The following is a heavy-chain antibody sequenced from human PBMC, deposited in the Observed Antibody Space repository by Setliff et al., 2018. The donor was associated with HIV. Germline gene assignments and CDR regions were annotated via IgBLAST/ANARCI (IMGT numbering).Heavy chain of an antibody. CDR2: INVGNGNT. Sequence: ASVKVSCKASGYTFSNYVMQWVRQAPGQRLEWMGWINVGNGNTKYSEKFQGRVTITRDTSASTAYMELNSLRSEDTALYYCARDKRDDNFLTSRISSVFDFWGEGTLVTVSS. D-gene: IGHD1-1*01. J-gene: IGHJ4*02. CDR3: ARDKRDDNFLTSRISSVFDF. V-gene: IGHV1-3*01. CDR1: GYTFSNYV.